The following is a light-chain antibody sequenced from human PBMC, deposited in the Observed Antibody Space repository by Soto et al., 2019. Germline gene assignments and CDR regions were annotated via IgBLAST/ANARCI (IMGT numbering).Light chain of an antibody. CDR2: AAS. V-gene: IGKV1-27*01. CDR1: QGIIDY. J-gene: IGKJ1*01. CDR3: QQYNSAPQT. Sequence: DIQMTQSPSSLSASVGDRVTITCRASQGIIDYLAWYQHKPGKAPKLLIYAASTLQSGVPSRFSGSGSGTDFTLSISGLQPEDVATYYCQQYNSAPQTFVQGTKVAI.